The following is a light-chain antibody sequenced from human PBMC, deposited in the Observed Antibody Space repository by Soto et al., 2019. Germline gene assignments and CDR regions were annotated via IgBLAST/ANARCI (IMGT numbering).Light chain of an antibody. J-gene: IGKJ4*01. Sequence: DIQMTQSPSSLSASVGDRVTITCRASQGIRNDLAWYQEKPGKAPKRLIYVASRLQSGVPSRFSGSGSGTEFTLTISSLQPEDSATYYCLQQNSYPRTYGGGTKVEIK. CDR3: LQQNSYPRT. CDR1: QGIRND. V-gene: IGKV1-17*01. CDR2: VAS.